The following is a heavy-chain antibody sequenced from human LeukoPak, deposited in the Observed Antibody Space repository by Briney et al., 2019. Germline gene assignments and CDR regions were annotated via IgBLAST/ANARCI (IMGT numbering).Heavy chain of an antibody. Sequence: SETLSLTCTVSGDSVTTYYWSWIRQPPGKGLEWLGYVYYSGSATYNPSLKSRVTISVDTSKNQFSLRLSSVTAADTAVYYCARDGRGGGVDYWGQGTLVTVSS. J-gene: IGHJ4*02. CDR2: VYYSGSA. D-gene: IGHD2-21*01. V-gene: IGHV4-59*02. CDR1: GDSVTTYY. CDR3: ARDGRGGGVDY.